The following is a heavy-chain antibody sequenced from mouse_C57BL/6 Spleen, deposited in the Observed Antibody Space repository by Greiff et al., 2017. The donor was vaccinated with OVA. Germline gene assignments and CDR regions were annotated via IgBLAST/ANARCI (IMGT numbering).Heavy chain of an antibody. CDR3: ASELGFAMDY. CDR2: IHPNSGST. D-gene: IGHD4-1*01. Sequence: QVQLQQPGAELVKPGASVKLSCKASGYTFTSYWMHWVKQRPGQGLEWIGMIHPNSGSTNYNEKFKSKATLTVDKSSSTAYMQLSSLTSEDSAVYYCASELGFAMDYWGQGTSVTVSS. V-gene: IGHV1-64*01. J-gene: IGHJ4*01. CDR1: GYTFTSYW.